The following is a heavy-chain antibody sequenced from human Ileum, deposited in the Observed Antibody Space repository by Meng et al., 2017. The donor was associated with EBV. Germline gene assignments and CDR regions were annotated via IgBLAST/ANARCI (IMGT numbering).Heavy chain of an antibody. J-gene: IGHJ4*02. CDR3: ARVEVGITSGDY. Sequence: QAQLVTAGGNVKKPWASVKVSCKASCYTFTNYGITWVRQAPGQGLEWMGWISAYNGNTNYAQTLQGRVTMTTDTSTSTAYMELGSLRSDDTAVYYCARVEVGITSGDYWGQGTLVTVSS. CDR1: CYTFTNYG. V-gene: IGHV1-18*01. CDR2: ISAYNGNT. D-gene: IGHD1-26*01.